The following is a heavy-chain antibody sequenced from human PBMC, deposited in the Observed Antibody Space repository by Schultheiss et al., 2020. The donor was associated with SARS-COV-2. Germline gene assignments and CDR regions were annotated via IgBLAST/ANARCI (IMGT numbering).Heavy chain of an antibody. J-gene: IGHJ1*01. Sequence: SQTLSLTCTVSRGSISSYYWSWIRQPAGKGLEWIGRIYTSGSTNYNPSLKSRVTISVDTSKNQFSLKLSSVTAADTAVYYCARGNRYYDILTGYVPVSKYFQHWGQGVLVTVSS. D-gene: IGHD3-9*01. CDR1: RGSISSYY. V-gene: IGHV4-4*07. CDR3: ARGNRYYDILTGYVPVSKYFQH. CDR2: IYTSGST.